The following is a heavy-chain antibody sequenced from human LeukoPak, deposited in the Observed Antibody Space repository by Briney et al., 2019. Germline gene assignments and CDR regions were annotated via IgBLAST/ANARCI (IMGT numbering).Heavy chain of an antibody. CDR2: ISGSGAST. V-gene: IGHV3-23*01. J-gene: IGHJ4*02. Sequence: GGSLRLSCAASGFTVSSNYMSWARQAPGKGLEWISGISGSGASTYYADSVKGRFTISRDDSRNTLYLQMNSLRGDDTAVYYCAKDVGKWESLHFFDYWGQGTLVTVSS. CDR3: AKDVGKWESLHFFDY. D-gene: IGHD1-26*01. CDR1: GFTVSSNY.